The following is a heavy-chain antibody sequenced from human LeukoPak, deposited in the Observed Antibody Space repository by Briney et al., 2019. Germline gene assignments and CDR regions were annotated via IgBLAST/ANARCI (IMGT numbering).Heavy chain of an antibody. CDR3: ARDQPNYYDSSGYIYYYYGMDV. CDR1: GFTISSYA. D-gene: IGHD3-22*01. CDR2: ISYEGSNK. V-gene: IGHV3-30-3*01. Sequence: GGSLRLSCAASGFTISSYAMNWVRQAPGKGLEWVAVISYEGSNKYYADSVKGRFTISRDNSKNTLYLQMNSLRAEDTAVYYCARDQPNYYDSSGYIYYYYGMDVWGQGTTVTVSS. J-gene: IGHJ6*02.